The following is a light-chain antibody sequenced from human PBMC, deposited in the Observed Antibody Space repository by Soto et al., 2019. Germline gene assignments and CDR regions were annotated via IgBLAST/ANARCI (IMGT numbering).Light chain of an antibody. CDR1: QSVSSY. Sequence: EIVLTQSPATLSLPPGERATLSCRASQSVSSYLAWYQQKPGQAPRLLIYDASNRATGIPARFSGSGSGTDFTLTISSLEPDDSAVYYCQQRSNWRRTFGQGTKVDIK. V-gene: IGKV3-11*01. J-gene: IGKJ1*01. CDR2: DAS. CDR3: QQRSNWRRT.